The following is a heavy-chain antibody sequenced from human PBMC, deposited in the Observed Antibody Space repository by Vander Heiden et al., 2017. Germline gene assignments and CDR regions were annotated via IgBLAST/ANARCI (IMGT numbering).Heavy chain of an antibody. J-gene: IGHJ4*02. CDR1: GFSVSSNY. Sequence: EVQLVEPGGGLTQPGGSLRLSCAASGFSVSSNYMSWVRQAPGKGLEWVSVIFSGGDTNYADSVKGRFTISRDNSKNTLYLQMNSLRAEDTAIYYCARFITGAIDFWGQGTLVTVSS. V-gene: IGHV3-53*01. CDR2: IFSGGDT. D-gene: IGHD1-20*01. CDR3: ARFITGAIDF.